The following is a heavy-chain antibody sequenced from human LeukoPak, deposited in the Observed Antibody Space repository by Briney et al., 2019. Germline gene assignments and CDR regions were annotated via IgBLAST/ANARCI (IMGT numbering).Heavy chain of an antibody. CDR2: IYYSGST. Sequence: KPSETLSLTCTVSGGSISSYYWSWIRQPPGKGLEWMGYIYYSGSTNYNPSLKSRVTISVDTSKNQFSLKLGSVTAADTAVYYCARVRSRDGYLYFDYWGQGTLVTVSS. CDR1: GGSISSYY. J-gene: IGHJ4*02. V-gene: IGHV4-59*01. CDR3: ARVRSRDGYLYFDY. D-gene: IGHD5-24*01.